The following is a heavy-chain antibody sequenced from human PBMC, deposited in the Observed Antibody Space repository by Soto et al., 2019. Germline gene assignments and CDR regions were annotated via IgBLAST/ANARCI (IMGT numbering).Heavy chain of an antibody. J-gene: IGHJ4*02. CDR1: GFSLSTSGVG. CDR3: AHNVFSPQKIDC. Sequence: GSGPTLVNPTQTLTLTCTFSGFSLSTSGVGVGWIRQPPGKALEWLALIYWNGDERYSPSLKSRVTITKETSKNQVVLTMTNMDPVDTATYYWAHNVFSPQKIDCWGPGTLVTVSS. V-gene: IGHV2-5*01. CDR2: IYWNGDE. D-gene: IGHD2-8*01.